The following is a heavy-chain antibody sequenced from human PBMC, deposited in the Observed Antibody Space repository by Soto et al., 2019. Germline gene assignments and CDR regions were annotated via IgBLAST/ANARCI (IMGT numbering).Heavy chain of an antibody. J-gene: IGHJ4*02. D-gene: IGHD5-12*01. CDR2: IFSSGST. Sequence: KTSETLSLTCTFSGGSINTFYWSWVRQPAGKGLEWIGRIFSSGSTSFNPSLESRVAMSVDTSKNHFSLNLSSVTAADMAVYYCAREGSYSAYNFAHGIQLWSFDFWGQGALVTVSS. V-gene: IGHV4-4*07. CDR3: AREGSYSAYNFAHGIQLWSFDF. CDR1: GGSINTFY.